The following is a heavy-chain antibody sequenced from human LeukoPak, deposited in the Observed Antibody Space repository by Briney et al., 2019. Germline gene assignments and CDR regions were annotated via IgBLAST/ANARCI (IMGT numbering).Heavy chain of an antibody. V-gene: IGHV3-23*01. CDR2: ISGSGGST. D-gene: IGHD4-23*01. CDR3: AKFGEAYYGGNMYYFDY. Sequence: GGTLRLSCAASGFTFSSYAMSWVRQAPGKGLEWVSAISGSGGSTYYADSVKGRFTISRDNSKNTLYLQMNSLRAEDTAVYYCAKFGEAYYGGNMYYFDYWGQGTLVTVSS. CDR1: GFTFSSYA. J-gene: IGHJ4*02.